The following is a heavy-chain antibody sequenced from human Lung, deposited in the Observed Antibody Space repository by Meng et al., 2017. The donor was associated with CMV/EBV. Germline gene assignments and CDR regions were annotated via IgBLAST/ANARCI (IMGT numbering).Heavy chain of an antibody. J-gene: IGHJ4*02. CDR1: GATFSSYT. D-gene: IGHD3-3*01. CDR3: ASSIFGVVIISPLGY. CDR2: IIPIIGIA. Sequence: QVQLVQSGGEVKKAGYSGKVSCMASGATFSSYTISWVRQAPGQGLEWMGRIIPIIGIANYAQKFQGRVKITADKSTSTAYMELSSLRSEDTAVYYCASSIFGVVIISPLGYWGQGTLVTVSS. V-gene: IGHV1-69*02.